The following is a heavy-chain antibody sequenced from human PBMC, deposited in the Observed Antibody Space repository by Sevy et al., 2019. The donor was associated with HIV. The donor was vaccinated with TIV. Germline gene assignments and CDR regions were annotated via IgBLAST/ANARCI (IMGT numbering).Heavy chain of an antibody. CDR2: ISYDGINK. Sequence: GGSLRLSCATSGFTFSTHAMSWVRQAPGKGLEWVAMISYDGINKDYADSVKGRFTLSRDNSKNTLFLQMNSLRAEDTALYYCARDLPHLLPWELSRGSDYWGQGTLVTVSS. CDR1: GFTFSTHA. CDR3: ARDLPHLLPWELSRGSDY. V-gene: IGHV3-30*04. J-gene: IGHJ4*02. D-gene: IGHD1-26*01.